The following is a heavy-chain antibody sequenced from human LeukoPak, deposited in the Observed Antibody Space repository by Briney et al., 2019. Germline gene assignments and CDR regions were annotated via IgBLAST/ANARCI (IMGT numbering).Heavy chain of an antibody. CDR2: IYTSGST. J-gene: IGHJ5*02. CDR1: GGSISSGSYY. V-gene: IGHV4-61*02. CDR3: ARDRGGWFDP. D-gene: IGHD3-10*01. Sequence: PSETLSLTCTVSGGSISSGSYYWSWIRQPAGKGLEWIGRIYTSGSTNYNPSLKSRVTISVDTSKNQFSLKLSSVTAADTAVYYCARDRGGWFDPWGQGTLATVSS.